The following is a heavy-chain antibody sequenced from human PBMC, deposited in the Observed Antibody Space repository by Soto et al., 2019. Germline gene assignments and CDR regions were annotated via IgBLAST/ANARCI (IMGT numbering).Heavy chain of an antibody. Sequence: EVHLLESGGGLVQPGGSLRLSCAASGFTFSNYAMTWVRRAPGKGLEWVSSISASGGGTFYADSVKGRFFISRDSSKNTLYLQMNSLRVEDTAVYYCAKSRTATTSCYGSWGQGTLVTVSS. CDR1: GFTFSNYA. CDR3: AKSRTATTSCYGS. CDR2: ISASGGGT. V-gene: IGHV3-23*01. D-gene: IGHD2-2*01. J-gene: IGHJ5*02.